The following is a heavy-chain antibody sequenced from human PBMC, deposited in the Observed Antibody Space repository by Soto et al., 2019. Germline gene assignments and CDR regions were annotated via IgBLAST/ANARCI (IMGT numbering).Heavy chain of an antibody. V-gene: IGHV1-69*01. CDR1: GGTFSSYA. CDR2: IIPIFGTA. J-gene: IGHJ6*02. Sequence: QVQLVQSGAEVKKPGSSVKVSCKASGGTFSSYAISWVRQAPGQGLEWMGGIIPIFGTANYAQKFQGRVTITADESTSTAYMELSSLRSEDTAVYYCARLSQLNYGSGSYHYYYYGMDVWGQGTTVTVSS. D-gene: IGHD3-10*01. CDR3: ARLSQLNYGSGSYHYYYYGMDV.